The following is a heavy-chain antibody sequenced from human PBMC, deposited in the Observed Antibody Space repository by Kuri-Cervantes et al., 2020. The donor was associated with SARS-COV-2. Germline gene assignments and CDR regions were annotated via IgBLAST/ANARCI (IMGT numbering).Heavy chain of an antibody. CDR1: GVTFSSDS. J-gene: IGHJ4*02. CDR2: IIRSSSNI. D-gene: IGHD3-22*01. CDR3: AKDPQNFNYYDSTGFFDY. V-gene: IGHV3-21*04. Sequence: GGSLRLSCAASGVTFSSDSMNWVRQPPGKGLEWVSSIIRSSSNIYYADSVKGRFTISRDKSKNTVYLQMDSLRAEDTAIYYCAKDPQNFNYYDSTGFFDYWGQGTLVTVSS.